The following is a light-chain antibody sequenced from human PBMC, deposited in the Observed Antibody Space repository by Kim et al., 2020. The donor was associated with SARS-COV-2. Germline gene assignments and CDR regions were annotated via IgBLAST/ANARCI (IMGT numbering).Light chain of an antibody. CDR1: SIGSKS. CDR3: QVWDSSSDHRVV. CDR2: YDS. Sequence: PGKAARVYCGGNSIGSKSVPWYQQKSGQAPFLVIYYDSDRPSGIPERFSGSNSGNTATLTISRVEAGDEADYYCQVWDSSSDHRVVFGGGTQLTVL. V-gene: IGLV3-21*04. J-gene: IGLJ2*01.